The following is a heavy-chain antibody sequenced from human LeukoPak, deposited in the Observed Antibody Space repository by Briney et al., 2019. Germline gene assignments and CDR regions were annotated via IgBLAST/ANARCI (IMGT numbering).Heavy chain of an antibody. Sequence: ASVKVSCKASGYTFTGYYMHWVRQAPGQGLAWMGWINPNSGGTNYAQKFQGRVTMTRDTSISTAYMELSRLRSDDTAVYYCARPYYDFWSGTHYWGQGTLVTVSS. D-gene: IGHD3-3*01. V-gene: IGHV1-2*02. J-gene: IGHJ4*02. CDR3: ARPYYDFWSGTHY. CDR1: GYTFTGYY. CDR2: INPNSGGT.